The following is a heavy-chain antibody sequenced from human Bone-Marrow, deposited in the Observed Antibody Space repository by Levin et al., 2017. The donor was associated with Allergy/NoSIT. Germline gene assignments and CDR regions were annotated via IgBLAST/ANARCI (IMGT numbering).Heavy chain of an antibody. CDR2: SWFGGKDK. V-gene: IGHV3-33*01. CDR3: VRGTEYSSTSYPIHFDY. CDR1: GLTFSNYG. J-gene: IGHJ4*02. Sequence: GGSLRLSCAASGLTFSNYGFHWVRQAPGKGLEWVAVSWFGGKDKYYADSVKGRFTVSRDNSKNTLFLQMNSLRAEDTAVYFCVRGTEYSSTSYPIHFDYWGQGTLVTVSS. D-gene: IGHD6-13*01.